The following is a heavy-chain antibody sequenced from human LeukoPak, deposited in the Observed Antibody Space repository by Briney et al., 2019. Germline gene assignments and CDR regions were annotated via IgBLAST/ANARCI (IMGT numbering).Heavy chain of an antibody. D-gene: IGHD1-26*01. V-gene: IGHV1-18*01. CDR3: AREFSRVGATKKEWNFDY. Sequence: ASVKVSCKASGYTFTSYGISWVRQAPGQGLEWMGWISAYNGNTNYAQKLQGRVTMTTDTSTSTAYMELRSLRSDDTAVYYCAREFSRVGATKKEWNFDYWGKGTLVTVSS. CDR1: GYTFTSYG. J-gene: IGHJ4*02. CDR2: ISAYNGNT.